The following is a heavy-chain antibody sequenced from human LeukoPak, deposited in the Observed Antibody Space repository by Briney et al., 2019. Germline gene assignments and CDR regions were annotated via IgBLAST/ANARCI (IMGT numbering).Heavy chain of an antibody. Sequence: SVKVSCKASGYTFTSYDISWVRQAPGQGLGWMGGIIPIFGTANYAQKFQSRVTITTDESTSTAYMELSSLRSEDTAVYYCARLLNYYDSSEASFDYWGQGTLVTVSS. V-gene: IGHV1-69*05. J-gene: IGHJ4*02. D-gene: IGHD3-22*01. CDR2: IIPIFGTA. CDR3: ARLLNYYDSSEASFDY. CDR1: GYTFTSYD.